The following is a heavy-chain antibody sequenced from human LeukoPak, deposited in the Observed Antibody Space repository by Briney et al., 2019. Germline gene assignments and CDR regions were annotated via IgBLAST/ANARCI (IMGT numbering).Heavy chain of an antibody. Sequence: SLKVSCKASGGTFSSYAISWVRQAPGQGLEWMGGIIPIFGTANYAQKFQGRFTITADESTSTAYMEMSSLRSEDTAVYYCARGAHSSSWYFFDYWGQGTLVTVSS. CDR2: IIPIFGTA. V-gene: IGHV1-69*13. CDR1: GGTFSSYA. D-gene: IGHD6-13*01. J-gene: IGHJ4*02. CDR3: ARGAHSSSWYFFDY.